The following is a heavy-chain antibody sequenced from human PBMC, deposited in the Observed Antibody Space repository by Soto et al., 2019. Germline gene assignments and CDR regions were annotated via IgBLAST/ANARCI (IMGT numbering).Heavy chain of an antibody. CDR1: GFTFSDYY. D-gene: IGHD6-13*01. CDR3: ARESAAAAGTVEVDY. V-gene: IGHV3-11*06. Sequence: PGGSLRLSCAASGFTFSDYYMSWIRQAPGKGLEWVSYISSSSSYTNYADSVKGRFTISRDNAKNSLYLQMNSLRAEDTAVYYCARESAAAAGTVEVDYWGQGTLVTVSS. J-gene: IGHJ4*02. CDR2: ISSSSSYT.